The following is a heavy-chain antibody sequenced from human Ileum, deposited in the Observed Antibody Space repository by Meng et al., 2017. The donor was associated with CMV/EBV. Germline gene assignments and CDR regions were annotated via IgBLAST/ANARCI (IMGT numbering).Heavy chain of an antibody. CDR3: ARARDYGPIDY. CDR1: GYTFTSYY. Sequence: VQLVRFGAEVKKPGASVKVSCKASGYTFTSYYMHWVRQAPGQGLEWMGVFNPSGGYTNYAQDFKGRVTMTRDTSTTTVSMDLSSLRSEDTAVYYCARARDYGPIDYWGQGTLVTVSS. J-gene: IGHJ4*02. CDR2: FNPSGGYT. V-gene: IGHV1-46*01. D-gene: IGHD4-17*01.